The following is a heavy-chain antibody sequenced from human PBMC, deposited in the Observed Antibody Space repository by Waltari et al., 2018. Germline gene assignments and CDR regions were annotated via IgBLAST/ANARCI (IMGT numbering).Heavy chain of an antibody. CDR2: IHYTGST. Sequence: QLQLQESGPGLVKPSETLSLTCTVSGGSISHGDYHWGWVRQPPGKGLEWISTIHYTGSTYYNPSLKSRLTISVDTSKNQFSLKLSSVTAADTAVYHCMRDQRSTVLDWGQGTLVTVSS. CDR1: GGSISHGDYH. CDR3: MRDQRSTVLD. V-gene: IGHV4-39*07. J-gene: IGHJ4*02. D-gene: IGHD1-1*01.